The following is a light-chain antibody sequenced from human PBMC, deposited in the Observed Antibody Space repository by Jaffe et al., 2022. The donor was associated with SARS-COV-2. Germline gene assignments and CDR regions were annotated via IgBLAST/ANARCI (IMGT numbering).Light chain of an antibody. Sequence: EIVMTQSPAILSVSPGDTVTLSCRASQSVSSGLAWYQQRPGQPPRLLIYDAYSRAAGISTRFSGSGSGTEFTLTVSRLQSEDFGVYYCQQHSSWPLTFGGGTRVEIK. CDR3: QQHSSWPLT. J-gene: IGKJ4*01. CDR2: DAY. CDR1: QSVSSG. V-gene: IGKV3-15*01.